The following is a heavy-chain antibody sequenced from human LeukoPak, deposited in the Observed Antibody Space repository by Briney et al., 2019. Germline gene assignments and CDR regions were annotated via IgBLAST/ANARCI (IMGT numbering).Heavy chain of an antibody. CDR3: ARDGRGYCGTTSCYEVDS. V-gene: IGHV4-30-4*01. Sequence: PSETLSLTCTVSGGSITSGDYYWGWIRQPPGKGLEWIGHIYYTGSTYYSPSLKSRLTISIDTSKNQFSLKLSSVTAADTAVYYCARDGRGYCGTTSCYEVDSWGQGTLVTVSS. D-gene: IGHD2-2*01. J-gene: IGHJ4*02. CDR1: GGSITSGDYY. CDR2: IYYTGST.